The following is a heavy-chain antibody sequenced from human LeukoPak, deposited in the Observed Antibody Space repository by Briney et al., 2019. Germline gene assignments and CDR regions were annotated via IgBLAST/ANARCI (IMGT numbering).Heavy chain of an antibody. CDR1: GGSIGSGIYY. D-gene: IGHD6-13*01. J-gene: IGHJ4*02. CDR3: ARHVRQQLPPKAFDY. Sequence: SETLSLTCTVSGGSIGSGIYYWGWIRQPPGKGLEWIGSIYYSGNTYYNPSLKGRVTISVDTSKNQLSLKLNSVTAADTAVYYCARHVRQQLPPKAFDYWGQGTLVTVSS. CDR2: IYYSGNT. V-gene: IGHV4-39*01.